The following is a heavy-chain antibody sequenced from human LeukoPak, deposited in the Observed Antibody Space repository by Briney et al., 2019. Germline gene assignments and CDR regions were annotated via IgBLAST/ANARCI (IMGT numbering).Heavy chain of an antibody. Sequence: GGSLRLSCAASGFTFSGSAMSWVRQAPGEGLEWVSLISYSGANSYYTDSVRGRFTISRDNSKDTLFLQMSSLRAEDTAVYYCAKEKTTVKTPGIDCWGQGTLVTVSS. V-gene: IGHV3-23*01. CDR2: ISYSGANS. J-gene: IGHJ4*02. CDR1: GFTFSGSA. D-gene: IGHD4-23*01. CDR3: AKEKTTVKTPGIDC.